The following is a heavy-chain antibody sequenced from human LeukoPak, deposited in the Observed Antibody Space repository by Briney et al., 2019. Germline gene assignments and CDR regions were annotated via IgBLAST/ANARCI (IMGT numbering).Heavy chain of an antibody. CDR1: GFTFSSYW. J-gene: IGHJ6*02. CDR3: AKDSSSSNYYYGLDV. D-gene: IGHD6-13*01. CDR2: INSDGSST. Sequence: GGSLRLSCAASGFTFSSYWMHWVRQAPGKGLVWVSRINSDGSSTSYADSVKGRFTISRDNSKNTLYLQMNSLRGDDTGMYFCAKDSSSSNYYYGLDVWGQGTTVTVSS. V-gene: IGHV3-74*01.